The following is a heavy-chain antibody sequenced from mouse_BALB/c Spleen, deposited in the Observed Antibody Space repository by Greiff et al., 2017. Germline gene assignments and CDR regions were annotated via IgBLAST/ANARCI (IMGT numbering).Heavy chain of an antibody. J-gene: IGHJ4*01. CDR3: ARYRSPSGAYAMDY. Sequence: EVKLMESGGGLVQPGGSRKLSCAASGFTFSSFGMHWVRQAPEKGLEWVAYISSGSSTIYYADTVKGRFTISRDNPKNTLFLQMTSLRSEDTAMYYCARYRSPSGAYAMDYWGQGTSVTVSS. D-gene: IGHD2-10*02. CDR1: GFTFSSFG. CDR2: ISSGSSTI. V-gene: IGHV5-17*02.